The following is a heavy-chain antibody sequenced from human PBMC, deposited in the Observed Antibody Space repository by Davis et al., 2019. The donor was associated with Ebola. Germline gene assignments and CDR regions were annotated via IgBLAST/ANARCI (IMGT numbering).Heavy chain of an antibody. CDR3: ARELELRGSNAFDI. CDR2: INPNSGGT. CDR1: GYTFTGYY. V-gene: IGHV1-2*02. J-gene: IGHJ3*02. D-gene: IGHD1-7*01. Sequence: ASVKVSCKASGYTFTGYYMHWVRQAPGPGLEWMGWINPNSGGTNYAQKFQGRVTMNRDTSISTAYMELSRLRSDDTAVYYCARELELRGSNAFDIWGQGTMVTVSS.